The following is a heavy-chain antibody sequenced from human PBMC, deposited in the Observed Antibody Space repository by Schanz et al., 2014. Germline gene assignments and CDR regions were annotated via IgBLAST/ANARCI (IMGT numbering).Heavy chain of an antibody. V-gene: IGHV3-23*04. CDR2: ISGSGGST. Sequence: EVQLVESGGGVVRPGGSLRLSCAASGFGFDDYAMSWVRQAPGKGLEWVSGISGSGGSTYDADSVKGRFTISRDNPKKTLYLQMNSLRAEDTAVYYCARARSWPDYWGQGTLVTVSS. D-gene: IGHD6-13*01. J-gene: IGHJ4*02. CDR1: GFGFDDYA. CDR3: ARARSWPDY.